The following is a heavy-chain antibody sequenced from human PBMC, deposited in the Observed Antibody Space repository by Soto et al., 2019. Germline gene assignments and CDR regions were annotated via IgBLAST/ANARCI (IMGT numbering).Heavy chain of an antibody. J-gene: IGHJ4*02. CDR3: LCVVEAAPRHTDFDS. CDR1: GGSISSGDYY. V-gene: IGHV4-39*01. CDR2: VYYSGGA. Sequence: PSETLSLTCTVSGGSISSGDYYWSWIRQPPRQGLEFIGSVYYSGGAYYNPSLKSRVTVSVDTSKNQLSLRVNSVTAADAAVYYCLCVVEAAPRHTDFDSWGQGILVTVSS. D-gene: IGHD2-15*01.